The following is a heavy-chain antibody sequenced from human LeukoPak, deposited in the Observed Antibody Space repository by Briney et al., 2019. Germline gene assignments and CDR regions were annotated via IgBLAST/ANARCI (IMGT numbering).Heavy chain of an antibody. V-gene: IGHV4-30-2*01. Sequence: PSETLSLTCNVSGGSISSGGYYWSWIRQAPGKGLEWIGYIYHSGSTYYNPSLKSRVTISVDTSKNQFSLKLSSVTAADTAVYYCARDGPIWGYYYYMDVWGKGTTVTVSS. J-gene: IGHJ6*03. D-gene: IGHD7-27*01. CDR2: IYHSGST. CDR1: GGSISSGGYY. CDR3: ARDGPIWGYYYYMDV.